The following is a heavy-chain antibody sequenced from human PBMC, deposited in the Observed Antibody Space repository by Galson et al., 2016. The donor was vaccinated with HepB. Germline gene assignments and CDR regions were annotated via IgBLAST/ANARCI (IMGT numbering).Heavy chain of an antibody. J-gene: IGHJ1*01. D-gene: IGHD2/OR15-2a*01. Sequence: SVKVSCKVSGYSLNELSIHWVRQGPGKGLEWMGGFDPEDGETVYAQNFQGRVTMTEDTATETVYMELSSLKAEDTAIYYCATFPWAHQWDAYYFPFWGQGTLVTVSS. CDR2: FDPEDGET. CDR3: ATFPWAHQWDAYYFPF. CDR1: GYSLNELS. V-gene: IGHV1-24*01.